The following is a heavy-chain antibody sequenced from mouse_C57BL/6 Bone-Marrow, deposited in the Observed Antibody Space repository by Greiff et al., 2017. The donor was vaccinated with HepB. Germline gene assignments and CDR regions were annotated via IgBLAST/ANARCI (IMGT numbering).Heavy chain of an antibody. CDR1: EYAFPSYD. J-gene: IGHJ2*01. CDR2: INSAGGST. Sequence: EVKLMESGGGLVQPGESLKLSCESNEYAFPSYDMSWVRQTPEKGLELVAVINSAGGSTYYPDTIEGRFIISVDNTKKTLYMQMSSLTSEDTALYYCAREEVTSGVDYWGQGTTLTVSS. D-gene: IGHD2-2*01. V-gene: IGHV5-2*01. CDR3: AREEVTSGVDY.